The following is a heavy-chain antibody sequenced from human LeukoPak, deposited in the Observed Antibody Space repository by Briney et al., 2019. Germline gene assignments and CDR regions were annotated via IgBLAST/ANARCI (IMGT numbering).Heavy chain of an antibody. Sequence: GGSLRLSCAASGFTFSTYAMTWVRQAPGKGLEWVSSISANAGTIHHADSVKGRFTISRDNSRNTLFLQMNSLRADDTAVYYCAKNIVVVPAALDAFDIWGQGTWSPSLQ. CDR3: AKNIVVVPAALDAFDI. J-gene: IGHJ3*02. CDR2: ISANAGTI. CDR1: GFTFSTYA. V-gene: IGHV3-23*01. D-gene: IGHD2-2*01.